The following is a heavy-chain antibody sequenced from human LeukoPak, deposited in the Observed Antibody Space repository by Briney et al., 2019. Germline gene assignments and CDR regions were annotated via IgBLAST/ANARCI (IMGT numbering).Heavy chain of an antibody. V-gene: IGHV1-2*02. CDR2: INPNSGGT. J-gene: IGHJ4*02. D-gene: IGHD3-22*01. CDR3: ARSQQSTMIVVVMSYYFDY. Sequence: GASVKVSCKASGYTLTDYYMHWVRQAPGQGLEWMGWINPNSGGTDYAQKFQGRVTMTRDTSISTVYMELSRLRSDDTAVYYCARSQQSTMIVVVMSYYFDYWGQGTLVTVSS. CDR1: GYTLTDYY.